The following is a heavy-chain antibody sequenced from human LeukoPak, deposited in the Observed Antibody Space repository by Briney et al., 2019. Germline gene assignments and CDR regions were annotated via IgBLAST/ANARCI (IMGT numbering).Heavy chain of an antibody. CDR3: ARVRASIAALFDY. J-gene: IGHJ4*02. D-gene: IGHD6-6*01. CDR1: GYTFTSYG. CDR2: ISAYNGNT. Sequence: ASVKVSCKASGYTFTSYGISWVRQAPGQGLEWMGWISAYNGNTNYAQKLQGRVTMTTDTSTSTACMELRSLRSDDTAVYYCARVRASIAALFDYWGQGTLVTVSS. V-gene: IGHV1-18*01.